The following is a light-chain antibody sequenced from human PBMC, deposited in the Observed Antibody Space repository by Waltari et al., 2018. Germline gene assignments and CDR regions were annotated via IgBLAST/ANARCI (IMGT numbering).Light chain of an antibody. Sequence: QSALTQPASVSGSAGQSITISCTGTSSDVGASTLNSWYQQYPGKAPTLMIYEVYKRPSGVSDRFSGSKSDNTASLTISGLQAEDEADYYCCSYAGRSTLVFGGGTKLTVL. CDR1: SSDVGASTL. J-gene: IGLJ2*01. CDR3: CSYAGRSTLV. V-gene: IGLV2-23*02. CDR2: EVY.